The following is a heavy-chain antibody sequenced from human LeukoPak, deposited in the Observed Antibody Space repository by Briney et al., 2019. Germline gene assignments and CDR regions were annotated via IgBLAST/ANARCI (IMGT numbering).Heavy chain of an antibody. Sequence: PSETLSLTCSVSGGSISNYYWNWIRQPPGKGLEWIGYISYSGSTSYSPSLKSRVTISVDTSKNQFSLRLTSVTAADTAVYYCARDYIKRSYGPGPWFDPWGQGTLVTVSS. CDR2: ISYSGST. V-gene: IGHV4-59*01. D-gene: IGHD3-10*01. J-gene: IGHJ5*02. CDR3: ARDYIKRSYGPGPWFDP. CDR1: GGSISNYY.